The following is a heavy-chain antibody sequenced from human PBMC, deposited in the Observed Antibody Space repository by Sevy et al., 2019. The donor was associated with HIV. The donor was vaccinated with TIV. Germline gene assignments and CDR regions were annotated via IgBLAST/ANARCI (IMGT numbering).Heavy chain of an antibody. CDR1: GFSFDSYG. CDR2: ISGSGTRT. Sequence: GGSLRLSCAVSGFSFDSYGMTWVRQAPGKGLEWVSGISGSGTRTYYADSVKGRFIISRDNSKNTLYLQKNSLRSEDTALYYCAKGGGGHYDPDEIGYYFYYYNMDVWGKGTTVTVSS. J-gene: IGHJ6*03. V-gene: IGHV3-23*01. CDR3: AKGGGGHYDPDEIGYYFYYYNMDV. D-gene: IGHD3-22*01.